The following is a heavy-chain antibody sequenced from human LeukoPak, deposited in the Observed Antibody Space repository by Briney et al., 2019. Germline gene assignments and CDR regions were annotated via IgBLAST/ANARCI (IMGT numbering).Heavy chain of an antibody. Sequence: PSETLSLTCAVYGGSFSGYYWSWIRQPPGKGLEWIGDTNHSGSTNYNPSLKSRVTISVVTSKNQFALKLSSVTAADTAVYYCARGQLCRWVDIWGQGTLVTVSS. D-gene: IGHD1-1*01. V-gene: IGHV4-34*01. CDR2: TNHSGST. CDR3: ARGQLCRWVDI. J-gene: IGHJ5*02. CDR1: GGSFSGYY.